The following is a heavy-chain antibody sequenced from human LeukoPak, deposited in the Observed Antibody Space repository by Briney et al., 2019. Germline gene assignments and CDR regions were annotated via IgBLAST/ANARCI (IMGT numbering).Heavy chain of an antibody. Sequence: GGSLRLSCAASGFKFASFGMHWVRQASGKGLEWVASVRFDGNNKYYADSVKGRFTISRDNSKNTLYLQMDSLRREDTSIYYCAKVRLFPSCWHDVFESWGQGTMVTVSS. CDR1: GFKFASFG. CDR3: AKVRLFPSCWHDVFES. D-gene: IGHD2-2*01. V-gene: IGHV3-30*02. CDR2: VRFDGNNK. J-gene: IGHJ3*02.